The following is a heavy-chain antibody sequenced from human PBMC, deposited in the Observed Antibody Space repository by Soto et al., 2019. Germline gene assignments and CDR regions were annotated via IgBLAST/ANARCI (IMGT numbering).Heavy chain of an antibody. CDR2: IKSKTDGGTT. J-gene: IGHJ4*02. CDR3: TTEDFLNDYGDLIDY. Sequence: PGGSLRLSCAASGFTFSNAWMNWVRQAPGKGLEWVGRIKSKTDGGTTDYAAPVKGRFTISRDDSKNTLYLQMNSLKTEDTAVYYCTTEDFLNDYGDLIDYWGQGTLVTVSS. D-gene: IGHD4-17*01. CDR1: GFTFSNAW. V-gene: IGHV3-15*07.